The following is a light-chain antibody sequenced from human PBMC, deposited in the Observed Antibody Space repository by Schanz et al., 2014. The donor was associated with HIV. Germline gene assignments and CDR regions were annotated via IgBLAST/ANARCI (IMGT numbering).Light chain of an antibody. J-gene: IGKJ1*01. Sequence: EIVLTQSPATLSLSPGDTATLSCRASQSVSSYLAWYQQKPGQAPRLLIYDASNSATGIPARFSGRKSGTEFTLTISSLQSEDFAVYYCQQYGSSPKTFGQGTKVEIK. CDR2: DAS. V-gene: IGKV3-11*01. CDR1: QSVSSY. CDR3: QQYGSSPKT.